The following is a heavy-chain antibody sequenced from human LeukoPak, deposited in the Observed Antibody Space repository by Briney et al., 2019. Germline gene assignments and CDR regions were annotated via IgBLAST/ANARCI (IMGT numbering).Heavy chain of an antibody. Sequence: SETLSLTCAVYGGSFSGYYWSWIRQPPGKGLEWIGEINHSGSTNYNPSLKSRVTISVDTSKNQFSLKLSSVTAADTAVYYCARGKTGTGIWTYYYYYMDVWGKGTTVTVSS. CDR1: GGSFSGYY. CDR3: ARGKTGTGIWTYYYYYMDV. D-gene: IGHD1-1*01. J-gene: IGHJ6*03. CDR2: INHSGST. V-gene: IGHV4-34*01.